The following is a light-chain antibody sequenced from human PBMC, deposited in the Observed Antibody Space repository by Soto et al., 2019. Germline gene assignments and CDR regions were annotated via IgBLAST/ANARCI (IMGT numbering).Light chain of an antibody. J-gene: IGKJ1*01. CDR2: VAS. CDR1: QSIGRF. CDR3: LQYNGYYRT. V-gene: IGKV1-39*01. Sequence: DIQMTQSPSSLSASVGDRVTLTCRASQSIGRFLNWHQQKPGKAPNVLINVASTLRSGVPSRFSGSGSGTDFNLTITSLQSDDFATYYCLQYNGYYRTFGQGTKV.